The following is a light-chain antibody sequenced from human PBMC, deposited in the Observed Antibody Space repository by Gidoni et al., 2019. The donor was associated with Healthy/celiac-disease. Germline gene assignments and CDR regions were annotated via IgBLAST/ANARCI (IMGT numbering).Light chain of an antibody. CDR1: QGISNY. V-gene: IGKV1-27*01. Sequence: DSQMTQYPSSLSASVGDRVTITCRASQGISNYLAWYQQKPGKVPKLLIYAASTLQSGVPSRFSGSGSGTDFTLTISSLQPEDVATYYCQKYNSAPRTFGQXTKVEIK. CDR2: AAS. CDR3: QKYNSAPRT. J-gene: IGKJ1*01.